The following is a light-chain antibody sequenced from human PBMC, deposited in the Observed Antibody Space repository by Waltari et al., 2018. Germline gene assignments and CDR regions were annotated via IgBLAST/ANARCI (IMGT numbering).Light chain of an antibody. CDR3: MQSIEVPRT. J-gene: IGKJ1*01. Sequence: DIVMTQTPLSLSVTPGQPAAISCKSSQSILHSDGRTYLYWYLRKPGQSPQLLIYEVSNRFSGVSDRFSGSGSGTDFTLKISRMEAEDVGVYYCMQSIEVPRTFGQGTKVEIK. CDR2: EVS. CDR1: QSILHSDGRTY. V-gene: IGKV2D-29*02.